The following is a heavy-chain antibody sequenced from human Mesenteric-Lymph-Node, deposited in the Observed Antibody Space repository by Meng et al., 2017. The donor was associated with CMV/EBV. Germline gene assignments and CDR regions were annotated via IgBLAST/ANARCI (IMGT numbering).Heavy chain of an antibody. CDR2: IKQDGSEK. Sequence: GESLKISCAASGFTFSSYDMHWVRQAPGKGLEWVANIKQDGSEKYYVDSVKGRFTISRDNAKNSLYLQMNSLRAEDTAVYYCARDHDLDWDYWGQGTLVTVSS. CDR1: GFTFSSYD. V-gene: IGHV3-7*01. D-gene: IGHD3-9*01. J-gene: IGHJ4*02. CDR3: ARDHDLDWDY.